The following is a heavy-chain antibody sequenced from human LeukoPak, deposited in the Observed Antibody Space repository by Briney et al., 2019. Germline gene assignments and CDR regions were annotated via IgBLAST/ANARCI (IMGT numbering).Heavy chain of an antibody. V-gene: IGHV1-69*06. CDR3: ARSAANYDILTGRGAFDI. CDR1: GGTFSSYG. CDR2: IIPIFGTT. Sequence: SSVKVSCKASGGTFSSYGISLVRQAPGQGLEWMGGIIPIFGTTSYAQKFQGRVTITADKSMNTAYMELSSLRSEDTAVYYCARSAANYDILTGRGAFDIWGQGTMVTVSS. J-gene: IGHJ3*02. D-gene: IGHD3-9*01.